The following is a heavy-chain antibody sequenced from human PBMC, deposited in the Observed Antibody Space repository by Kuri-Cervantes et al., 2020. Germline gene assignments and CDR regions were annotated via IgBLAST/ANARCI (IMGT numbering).Heavy chain of an antibody. CDR2: MNPNSGNT. J-gene: IGHJ4*02. Sequence: ASVKVSCKASGYTFTSYDINWVRQATGQGLEWMGWMNPNSGNTGYAQKFQGRVTMTRNTSISTAYMELSSLRSEDTAVYYCATGYSGYDGEGYYFDYWGQGTLVTVSS. V-gene: IGHV1-8*01. D-gene: IGHD5-12*01. CDR1: GYTFTSYD. CDR3: ATGYSGYDGEGYYFDY.